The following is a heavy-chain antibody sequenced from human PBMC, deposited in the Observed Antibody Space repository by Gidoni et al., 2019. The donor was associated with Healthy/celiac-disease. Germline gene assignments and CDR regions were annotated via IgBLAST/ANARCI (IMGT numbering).Heavy chain of an antibody. CDR1: GVPFSSYA. D-gene: IGHD3-22*01. CDR2: ISGSGGST. V-gene: IGHV3-23*01. J-gene: IGHJ4*02. CDR3: AKDGTYDSSGYYGDY. Sequence: EVQLLESGGGLVQPGGSRRLSCAASGVPFSSYALSWVRQAPGKGLEWVSAISGSGGSTYYADSVKGRFTISRDNSKNTLYLQMNSLRAEDTAVYYCAKDGTYDSSGYYGDYWGQGTLVTVSS.